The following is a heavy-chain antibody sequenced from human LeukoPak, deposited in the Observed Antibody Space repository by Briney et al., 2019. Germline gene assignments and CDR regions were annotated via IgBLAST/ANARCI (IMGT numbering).Heavy chain of an antibody. J-gene: IGHJ4*02. CDR1: GFTFSSYE. CDR2: ISSSGRTK. Sequence: PGGSLRLSCAASGFTFSSYEMNWVRQAPGKGLEWVSYISSSGRTKYYADSVKGRFTISRDNSKNTLYLQMNSLRAEDTAVYYCAPSGYYDSSGYYREGFDYWGQGTLVTVSS. CDR3: APSGYYDSSGYYREGFDY. V-gene: IGHV3-48*03. D-gene: IGHD3-22*01.